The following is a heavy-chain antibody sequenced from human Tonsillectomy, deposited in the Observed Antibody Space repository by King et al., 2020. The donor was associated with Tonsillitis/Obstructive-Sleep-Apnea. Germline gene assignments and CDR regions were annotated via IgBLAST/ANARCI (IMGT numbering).Heavy chain of an antibody. CDR2: ISSSSSYI. Sequence: VQLVESGGGLVKPGGSLRLSCAASGFTFSSYSMNWVRQAPGKGLEWVSSISSSSSYIYYADSVKGRLTISRDNAKNSLYLQMNSLRAEDTAVYYCARGAIVVVPADTDYWGQGTLVTVSS. V-gene: IGHV3-21*01. CDR3: ARGAIVVVPADTDY. D-gene: IGHD2-2*01. CDR1: GFTFSSYS. J-gene: IGHJ4*02.